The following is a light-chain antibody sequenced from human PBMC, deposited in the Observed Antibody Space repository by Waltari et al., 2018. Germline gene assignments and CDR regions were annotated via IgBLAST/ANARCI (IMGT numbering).Light chain of an antibody. Sequence: DIQMTQSPFTLSAFVGDRATITCRSSQSISSWLAWYQQKPGRAPKLLIYKASSLESGVPSRFSGSGSGTEFTLTISSLQPDDSATYYCQQYNSYPVTFGQGTKVEIK. CDR2: KAS. V-gene: IGKV1-5*03. CDR3: QQYNSYPVT. J-gene: IGKJ1*01. CDR1: QSISSW.